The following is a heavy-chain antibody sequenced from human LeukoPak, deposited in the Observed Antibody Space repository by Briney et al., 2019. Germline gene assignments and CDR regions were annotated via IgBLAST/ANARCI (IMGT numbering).Heavy chain of an antibody. CDR2: ISSSSSYI. CDR1: GFIFSSYP. Sequence: GGSLRLSCAASGFIFSSYPMNWVRQAPGKGLEWVSSISSSSSYIYYADSVKGRFTISRDSAQNSLYLQMNSVRAEDTAVYYCARGSVVRGIIYYYFVYWGQGTLVTVSS. D-gene: IGHD3-10*01. CDR3: ARGSVVRGIIYYYFVY. V-gene: IGHV3-21*01. J-gene: IGHJ4*02.